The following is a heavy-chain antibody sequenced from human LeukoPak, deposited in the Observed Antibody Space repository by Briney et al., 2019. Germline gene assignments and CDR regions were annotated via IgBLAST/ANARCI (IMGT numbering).Heavy chain of an antibody. CDR3: ARLAVAATGAFDI. D-gene: IGHD6-19*01. J-gene: IGHJ3*02. CDR1: GGSISSSSYY. V-gene: IGHV4-61*05. CDR2: IYYSGST. Sequence: SETLSLTCTVSGGSISSSSYYWGWIRQPPGKGLEWIGYIYYSGSTNYNPSLKSRVTISVDTSKNQFSLKLSSVTAADTAVYYCARLAVAATGAFDIWGQGTMVTVSS.